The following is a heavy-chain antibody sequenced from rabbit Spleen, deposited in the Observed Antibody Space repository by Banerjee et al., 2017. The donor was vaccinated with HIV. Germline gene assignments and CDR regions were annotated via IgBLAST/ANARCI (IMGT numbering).Heavy chain of an antibody. Sequence: QQQLKETGGGLVQPGGSLTLSCKASGFSLSTNEFNWVRQAPGKGLEYIGWISTFGSAYYANWVNGRFTISSDNAQNTVGLQLNSLTAADTATYFCARTGSSWSLNLWGPGTLVT. CDR3: ARTGSSWSLNL. CDR1: GFSLSTNE. CDR2: ISTFGSA. J-gene: IGHJ4*01. V-gene: IGHV1S29*01. D-gene: IGHD8-1*01.